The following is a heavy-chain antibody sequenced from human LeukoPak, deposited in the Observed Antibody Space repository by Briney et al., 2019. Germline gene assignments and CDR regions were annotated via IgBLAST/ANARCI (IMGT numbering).Heavy chain of an antibody. Sequence: GASVKVSCKASGYTFTSYDINWVRQATGQGLEWLGWMNPNSGNTGYAQKFQGRVTMTRNTSISTAYMELSSLRSEDTAVYYCASIYDSSGYFDYWGQGTLVTVSS. CDR1: GYTFTSYD. CDR3: ASIYDSSGYFDY. D-gene: IGHD3-22*01. J-gene: IGHJ4*02. CDR2: MNPNSGNT. V-gene: IGHV1-8*02.